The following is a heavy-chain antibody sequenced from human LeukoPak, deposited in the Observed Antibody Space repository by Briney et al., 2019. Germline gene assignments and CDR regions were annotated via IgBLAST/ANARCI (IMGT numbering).Heavy chain of an antibody. V-gene: IGHV3-23*01. CDR2: ISASGGST. CDR1: GFTFSNYA. D-gene: IGHD4-17*01. J-gene: IGHJ4*02. CDR3: AKDPTVTFDY. Sequence: GGSLRLSCAASGFTFSNYAMSWVRQAPGKGLEWVSAISASGGSTYYADSVKGRFTISRDDSKNTLYFQMNSLRAEDTAVYYCAKDPTVTFDYWGQGTLVTVSS.